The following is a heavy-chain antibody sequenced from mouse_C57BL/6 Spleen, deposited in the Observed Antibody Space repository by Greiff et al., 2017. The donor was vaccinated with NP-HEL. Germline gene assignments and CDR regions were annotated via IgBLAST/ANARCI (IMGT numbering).Heavy chain of an antibody. Sequence: EVNLVESGGGLVKPGGSLKLSCAASGFTFSDYGMHWVRQAPEKGLEWVAYISSGSSTIYYADTVKGRFTISRDNAKNTLFLQMTSLRSEDTAMYYCARDGDGYPFAYWGQGTLVTVSA. V-gene: IGHV5-17*01. J-gene: IGHJ3*01. D-gene: IGHD2-3*01. CDR1: GFTFSDYG. CDR3: ARDGDGYPFAY. CDR2: ISSGSSTI.